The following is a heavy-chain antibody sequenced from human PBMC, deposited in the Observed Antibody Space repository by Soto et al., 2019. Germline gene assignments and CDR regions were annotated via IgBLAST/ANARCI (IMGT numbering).Heavy chain of an antibody. CDR1: GVTYNTFA. Sequence: QVQLVQSGAEVRKPGSSVKVSCKASGVTYNTFAVSWVRQAPGQGLEWMGGIIPVLGPAFYAQKFQGRVTITADEPTSTAFMELSSLRSEDTAVYYCARQMNRGVIFDYWGQGTLVTVSS. J-gene: IGHJ4*02. CDR2: IIPVLGPA. V-gene: IGHV1-69*01. CDR3: ARQMNRGVIFDY. D-gene: IGHD3-10*01.